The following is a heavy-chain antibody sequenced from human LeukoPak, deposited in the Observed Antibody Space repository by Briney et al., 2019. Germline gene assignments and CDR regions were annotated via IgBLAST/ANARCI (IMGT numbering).Heavy chain of an antibody. CDR2: SSGSGGHT. CDR3: AKGGAATMRDGYNYYYYYMEV. D-gene: IGHD5-24*01. CDR1: VITFSSHA. J-gene: IGHJ6*03. Sequence: PGGSLRLSCAASVITFSSHAMSWVRQAPGKGLEWVSLSSGSGGHTYYGDSVKGRFTISRDNYTKRLYLQMNSLRPEDTAVYYCAKGGAATMRDGYNYYYYYMEVWGRGTTVTVSS. V-gene: IGHV3-23*01.